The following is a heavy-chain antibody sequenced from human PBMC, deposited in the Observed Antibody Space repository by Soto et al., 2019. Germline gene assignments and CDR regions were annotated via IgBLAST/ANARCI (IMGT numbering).Heavy chain of an antibody. Sequence: SETLSLTCTVSGGSISSSSYYWGWIRQPPGEGLEWIGSIYYSGSTYYNPSLKSRVTISVDTSKNQFSLKLSSVTAADTAVYYCARHNYDSSGYYHHYYGMDVWGQGTTVTVSS. CDR3: ARHNYDSSGYYHHYYGMDV. V-gene: IGHV4-39*01. J-gene: IGHJ6*02. D-gene: IGHD3-22*01. CDR1: GGSISSSSYY. CDR2: IYYSGST.